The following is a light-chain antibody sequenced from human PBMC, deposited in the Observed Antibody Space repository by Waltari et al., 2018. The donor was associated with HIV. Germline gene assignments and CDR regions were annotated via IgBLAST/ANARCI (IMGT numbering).Light chain of an antibody. CDR1: RNINNY. Sequence: DFQMTQSPSSLSASVGYRVIITCRASRNINNYLSWYQQKSGKAPELLIYGTSTLHTGGPSRFNGTRSGTNFTLTITSLNRDDFATYYCQQSYTSLLTVGGGTHVEI. CDR2: GTS. V-gene: IGKV1-39*01. J-gene: IGKJ4*01. CDR3: QQSYTSLLT.